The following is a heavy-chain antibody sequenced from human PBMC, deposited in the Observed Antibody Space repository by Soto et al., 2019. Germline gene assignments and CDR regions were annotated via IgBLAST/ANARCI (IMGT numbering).Heavy chain of an antibody. V-gene: IGHV3-74*03. J-gene: IGHJ5*02. CDR3: VKASTVTGVGGYR. CDR1: GFAFSSFW. D-gene: IGHD6-19*01. CDR2: ISSNGKNT. Sequence: EVQLVESGGGLVQPGGSLRLSCAASGFAFSSFWMQWVRQTPGERPEWVARISSNGKNTTYADPVKGRFTVSRDNAESTLHLQMTSLRDGDTAVYYCVKASTVTGVGGYRWGQGTLVTVSS.